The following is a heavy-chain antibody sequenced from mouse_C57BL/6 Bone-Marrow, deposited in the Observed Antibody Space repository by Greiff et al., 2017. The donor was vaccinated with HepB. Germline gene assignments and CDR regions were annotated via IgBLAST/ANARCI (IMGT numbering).Heavy chain of an antibody. CDR1: GFSLTSYG. V-gene: IGHV2-6*03. CDR3: ARSYDGYYGGFAY. D-gene: IGHD2-3*01. J-gene: IGHJ3*01. CDR2: IWSDGST. Sequence: VMLVESGPGLVAPSQRLSITCTVSGFSLTSYGVHWVRQPPGKGLEWLVVIWSDGSTTYNSALKSRLSISKDNSKSQVFLKMNSLQTDDTAMYYCARSYDGYYGGFAYWGQGTLVTVSA.